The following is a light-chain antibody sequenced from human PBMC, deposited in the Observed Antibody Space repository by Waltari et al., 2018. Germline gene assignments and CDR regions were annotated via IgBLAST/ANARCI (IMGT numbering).Light chain of an antibody. CDR3: QTWGTGIWV. V-gene: IGLV4-69*01. CDR1: SGHSSNV. Sequence: QLVLTQSPSASASLGASVKITCTLSSGHSSNVVAWHQQQPEKGPRYLMKVTSDGSHSKGDGIPDRFSGSSSGAERYLTISSLQSDDEADYYCQTWGTGIWVFGGGTRLTVL. CDR2: VTSDGSH. J-gene: IGLJ3*02.